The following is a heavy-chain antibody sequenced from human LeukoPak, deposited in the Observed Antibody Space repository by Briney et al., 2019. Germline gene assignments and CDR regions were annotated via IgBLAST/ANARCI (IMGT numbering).Heavy chain of an antibody. Sequence: SETLSLTCAVYGGCFSGYYWSWIRQPPGKGLEWIGEINHSGSTNYNPSLKSRVTISVDTSKNQFSLKLSSVTAADTAVYYCARSRRRWPHLATYYYYYGMDVWGQGTTVTVSS. CDR3: ARSRRRWPHLATYYYYYGMDV. V-gene: IGHV4-34*01. J-gene: IGHJ6*02. CDR2: INHSGST. D-gene: IGHD5-24*01. CDR1: GGCFSGYY.